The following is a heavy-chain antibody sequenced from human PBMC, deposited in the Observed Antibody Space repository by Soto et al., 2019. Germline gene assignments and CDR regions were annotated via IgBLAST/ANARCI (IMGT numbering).Heavy chain of an antibody. Sequence: GVSLRLSCAASGFTFSDAWMSWVRQAPGKGLDWVGRIKSKSDGGTTEYAAPVRGRFTISRDDSKNTLYLQMNSLKTEDTAVYYCTTDLWRIAVVVGSTGYFNPWGQGTPVTVSS. CDR3: TTDLWRIAVVVGSTGYFNP. V-gene: IGHV3-15*01. D-gene: IGHD2-15*01. CDR2: IKSKSDGGTT. CDR1: GFTFSDAW. J-gene: IGHJ5*02.